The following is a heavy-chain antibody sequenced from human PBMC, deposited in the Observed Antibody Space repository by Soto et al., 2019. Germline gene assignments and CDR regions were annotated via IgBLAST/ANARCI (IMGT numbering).Heavy chain of an antibody. CDR3: AKDHTVVIRDAFDI. Sequence: EVQILESGGGLVQPGGSLRLSCAASGFTFSSYAMYWVRQAPGKGLAWVSGISDSGTGTYYTDSVKGRFTISRDNSKNTVYLQMKSLRAEDTAVYYCAKDHTVVIRDAFDIWGQGTMVNVSS. CDR1: GFTFSSYA. CDR2: ISDSGTGT. J-gene: IGHJ3*02. V-gene: IGHV3-23*01. D-gene: IGHD3-22*01.